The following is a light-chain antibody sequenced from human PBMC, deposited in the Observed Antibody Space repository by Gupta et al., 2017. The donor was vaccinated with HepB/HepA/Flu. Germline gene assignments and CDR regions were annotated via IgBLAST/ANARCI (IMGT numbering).Light chain of an antibody. V-gene: IGLV2-14*03. Sequence: QSALTQPASVTGSPGQSLTISCTATSRDVGAFDYVSWYQQHPDKVPKLIIYDACKRPSGVSNRFSGSKSGNTASLTISGLHAEDEAYYFCSSQTTTNSRVFGGGTKLTVL. CDR2: DAC. CDR1: SRDVGAFDY. CDR3: SSQTTTNSRV. J-gene: IGLJ3*02.